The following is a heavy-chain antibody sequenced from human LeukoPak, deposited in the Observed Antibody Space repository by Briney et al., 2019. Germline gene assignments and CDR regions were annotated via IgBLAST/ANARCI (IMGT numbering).Heavy chain of an antibody. J-gene: IGHJ4*02. CDR2: ISSDGSNQ. CDR3: ARDNWGWDY. D-gene: IGHD7-27*01. V-gene: IGHV3-30*01. CDR1: GFTFNSYP. Sequence: GGSLRLSCAASGFTFNSYPMNWVRQAPGKGLEWVAVISSDGSNQYYADSVKGRFTISRDNSKSTLSLQMNSLRDEDTAVYYCARDNWGWDYWGQGTLVAVSS.